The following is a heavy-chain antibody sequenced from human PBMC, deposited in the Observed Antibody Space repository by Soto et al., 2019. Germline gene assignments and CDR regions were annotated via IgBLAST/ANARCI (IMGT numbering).Heavy chain of an antibody. V-gene: IGHV4-59*01. D-gene: IGHD6-19*01. CDR1: GGSISSYY. CDR2: IYYSGST. Sequence: PSETLSLTCTVSGGSISSYYWSWIRQPPGKGLEWIGYIYYSGSTNYNPSLKSRVTISVDTSKNQFSLKLSSVTAADTAVYYCARGNFQWLAPSGMDVWGQGTTVTVSS. J-gene: IGHJ6*02. CDR3: ARGNFQWLAPSGMDV.